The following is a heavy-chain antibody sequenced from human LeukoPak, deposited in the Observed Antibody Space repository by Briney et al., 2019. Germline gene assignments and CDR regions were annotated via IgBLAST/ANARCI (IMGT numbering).Heavy chain of an antibody. J-gene: IGHJ5*02. CDR2: ISAYNGNT. V-gene: IGHV1-18*01. CDR1: GYTFTSYG. Sequence: ASVKVSCKASGYTFTSYGISWVRQAPGQGLEWMGWISAYNGNTNYAQKLQGRVTMTTDTSTSTAYMELRSLRSDDTAVYYCARGPESPWSGTLNNWFDPWGQGTLVTVSS. CDR3: ARGPESPWSGTLNNWFDP. D-gene: IGHD3-3*01.